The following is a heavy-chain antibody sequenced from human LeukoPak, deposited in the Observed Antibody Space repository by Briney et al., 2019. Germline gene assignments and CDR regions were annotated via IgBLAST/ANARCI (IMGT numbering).Heavy chain of an antibody. CDR2: LRYDGTNK. D-gene: IGHD5-24*01. V-gene: IGHV3-30*02. J-gene: IGHJ4*02. CDR3: ATQSAPAYY. Sequence: GGSLRLSCAASGFTFSSYGMHWVRQAPGKGLEWVAFLRYDGTNKYYAASVKGRFTISRDNFKNVLDLQMNSLRVEDTAVYYCATQSAPAYYGGQGALVTVSS. CDR1: GFTFSSYG.